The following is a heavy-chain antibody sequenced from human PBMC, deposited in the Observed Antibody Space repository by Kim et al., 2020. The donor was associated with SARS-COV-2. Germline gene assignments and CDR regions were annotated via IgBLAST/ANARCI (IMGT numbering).Heavy chain of an antibody. CDR2: INHSGST. CDR1: GGSFSGYY. D-gene: IGHD6-19*01. V-gene: IGHV4-34*01. CDR3: ARVEAVAARPRGKKGSAFDI. Sequence: SETLSLTCAVYGGSFSGYYWSWIRQPSGKGLEWIGEINHSGSTNYNPSLKSRVTISVDTSKNQFSLKLSSVTAADTAVYYCARVEAVAARPRGKKGSAFDIWGQGTMVTVSS. J-gene: IGHJ3*02.